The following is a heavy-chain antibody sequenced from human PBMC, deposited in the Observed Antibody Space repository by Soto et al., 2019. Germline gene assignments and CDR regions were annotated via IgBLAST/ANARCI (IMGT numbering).Heavy chain of an antibody. D-gene: IGHD6-6*01. CDR3: ARHVEYSSSGRFDY. V-gene: IGHV1-69*13. CDR2: IIPIFGTA. CDR1: GGTFSSYA. J-gene: IGHJ4*02. Sequence: ASVKVSCKASGGTFSSYAISWVRQAPGQGLEWMGGIIPIFGTANYAQKFQGRVTITADESTSTAYMELSSLRSEDTAVYYCARHVEYSSSGRFDYWGQGTLVTVSS.